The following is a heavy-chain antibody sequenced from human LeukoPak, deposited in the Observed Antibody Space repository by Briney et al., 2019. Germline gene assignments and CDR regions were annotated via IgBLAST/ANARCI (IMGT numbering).Heavy chain of an antibody. Sequence: GSLRLSCAASGFTFSSYAMSWVRQAPGKGLEWVSAISGSGGSTYYADSVKGRFTISRDKSKNTLHLQMNSLRAADTAVYYCAKQNGGSGYFDYWGQGTLVTVSS. CDR2: ISGSGGST. D-gene: IGHD2-15*01. V-gene: IGHV3-23*01. CDR1: GFTFSSYA. CDR3: AKQNGGSGYFDY. J-gene: IGHJ4*02.